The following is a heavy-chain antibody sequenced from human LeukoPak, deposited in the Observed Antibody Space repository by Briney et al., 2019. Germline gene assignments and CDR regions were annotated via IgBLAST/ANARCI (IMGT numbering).Heavy chain of an antibody. CDR2: IYYSGST. Sequence: SETLSLTCAVSGGSISSSSYYWGWSRQPPGKGLEWIGSIYYSGSTYYNPSLKSRVTISVDTSKNQFSLKLSSVTAADTAVYYCARRIQLWLRPNYFDYWGQGTLVTVSS. V-gene: IGHV4-39*01. CDR1: GGSISSSSYY. J-gene: IGHJ4*02. CDR3: ARRIQLWLRPNYFDY. D-gene: IGHD5-18*01.